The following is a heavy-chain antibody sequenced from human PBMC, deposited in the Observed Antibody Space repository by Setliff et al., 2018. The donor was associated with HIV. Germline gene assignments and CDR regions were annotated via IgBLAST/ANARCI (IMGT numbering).Heavy chain of an antibody. Sequence: SETLSLTCAVYGGSFSGFYWTFIRQSPGKGLEWIGEVTHSGSTTYDPSLKSRITISVDTSKNQLSLKLTSVTAADTAFYYCARERPTLHSSGFPGYWGQGMLVTVSS. V-gene: IGHV4-34*10. J-gene: IGHJ4*02. CDR2: VTHSGST. D-gene: IGHD3-22*01. CDR1: GGSFSGFY. CDR3: ARERPTLHSSGFPGY.